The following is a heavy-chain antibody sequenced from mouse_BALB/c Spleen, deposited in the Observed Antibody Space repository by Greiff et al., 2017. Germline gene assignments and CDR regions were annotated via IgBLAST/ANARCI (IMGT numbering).Heavy chain of an antibody. CDR2: IYPGDGDT. CDR3: ARGGYYSDWYFDV. CDR1: GYTFTSYW. J-gene: IGHJ1*01. V-gene: IGHV1-87*01. Sequence: VQLQQSGAELARPGASVKLSCKASGYTFTSYWMQWVKQRPGQGLEWIGAIYPGDGDTRYTQKFKGKATLTADKSSSTAYMQLSSLASEDSAVYYCARGGYYSDWYFDVWGAGTTVTVSS. D-gene: IGHD2-3*01.